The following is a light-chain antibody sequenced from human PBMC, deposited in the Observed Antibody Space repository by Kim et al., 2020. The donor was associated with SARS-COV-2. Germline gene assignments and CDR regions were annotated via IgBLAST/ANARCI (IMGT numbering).Light chain of an antibody. V-gene: IGLV2-14*01. CDR3: ISYKNTNTLV. CDR1: SSDGGGYNY. CDR2: DVS. Sequence: QSALTQPPSVSASPGQSIAISCSGTSSDGGGYNYVSWFQQHPGKAPKLMIYDVSKRPSGVSSRFSGSKSGNTASLTISGLQAEDEADYYCISYKNTNTLVFGGGTQLTVL. J-gene: IGLJ2*01.